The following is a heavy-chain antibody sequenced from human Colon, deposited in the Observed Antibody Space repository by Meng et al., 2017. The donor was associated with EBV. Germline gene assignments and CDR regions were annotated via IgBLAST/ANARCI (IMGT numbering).Heavy chain of an antibody. D-gene: IGHD3-10*01. CDR3: ARVSGRSFDP. J-gene: IGHJ5*02. CDR1: GDSVATGRYY. V-gene: IGHV4-61*01. CDR2: IYYIGGT. Sequence: QVQRQESGPGLAKPSETLSLTCTVSGDSVATGRYYWSWIRQPPGKGLEWIAYIYYIGGTNYNPSLKSRLTISLDTSKNQFSLSLRSVTAADTAVYYCARVSGRSFDPWGQGTLVTVSS.